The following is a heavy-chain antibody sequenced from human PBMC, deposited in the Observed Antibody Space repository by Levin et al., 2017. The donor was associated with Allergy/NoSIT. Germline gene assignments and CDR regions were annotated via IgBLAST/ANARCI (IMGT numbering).Heavy chain of an antibody. D-gene: IGHD6-19*01. CDR3: ARHTYSSGCFDY. J-gene: IGHJ4*02. V-gene: IGHV5-51*01. CDR1: GYSFTSYW. CDR2: IYPGDSDT. Sequence: PGGSLRLSCKGSGYSFTSYWIGWVRQMPGKGLEWMGIIYPGDSDTRYSPSFQGQVTISADKSISTAYLQWSSLKASDTAMYYCARHTYSSGCFDYWGQGTLVTVSS.